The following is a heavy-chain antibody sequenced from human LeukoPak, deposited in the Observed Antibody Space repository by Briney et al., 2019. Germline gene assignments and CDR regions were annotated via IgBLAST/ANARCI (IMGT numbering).Heavy chain of an antibody. V-gene: IGHV3-73*01. CDR1: GFTFRVSA. D-gene: IGHD3-10*01. CDR2: IRSKANNDAT. J-gene: IGHJ4*02. Sequence: GGSLRLSCAASGFTFRVSAMHWVRQAPGKGLEWIGRIRSKANNDATAYAASVKGRFTISRDDSKNTTYLQINSLKTEDTAVYYCLLMLRGVPYWGQGTLVTVSS. CDR3: LLMLRGVPY.